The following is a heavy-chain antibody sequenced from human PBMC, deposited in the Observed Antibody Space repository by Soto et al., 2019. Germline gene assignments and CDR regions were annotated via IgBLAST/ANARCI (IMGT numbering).Heavy chain of an antibody. Sequence: GGSLRLSCAASGFSFGSYALSWVRQAPGKGLEWVSTISGSDGKTFYADSVKGRFSISRDTSQSTLYLQMNSLRADDTAMYYCARWSYLNYWGQGTRVTVSS. CDR2: ISGSDGKT. CDR3: ARWSYLNY. D-gene: IGHD3-10*01. CDR1: GFSFGSYA. V-gene: IGHV3-23*01. J-gene: IGHJ1*01.